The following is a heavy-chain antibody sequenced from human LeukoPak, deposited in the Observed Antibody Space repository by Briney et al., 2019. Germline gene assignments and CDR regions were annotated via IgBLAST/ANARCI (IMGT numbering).Heavy chain of an antibody. V-gene: IGHV3-23*01. Sequence: GGSLRLSCAASGFTFSNYAMSWVRQAPGKGLEWVSLIRGSGASTYYPDSVKGRFTISRDNSKNTLSLQMNSLRAEDTAVYYCAPDLRGSASSLDDWGQGTLVTVSS. CDR2: IRGSGAST. D-gene: IGHD6-25*01. CDR1: GFTFSNYA. J-gene: IGHJ4*02. CDR3: APDLRGSASSLDD.